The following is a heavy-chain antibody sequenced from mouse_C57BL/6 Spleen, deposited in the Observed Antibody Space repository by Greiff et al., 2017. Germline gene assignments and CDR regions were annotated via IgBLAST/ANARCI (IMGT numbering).Heavy chain of an antibody. J-gene: IGHJ2*01. CDR1: GYTFTSYW. CDR3: AIDGFDY. V-gene: IGHV1-52*01. Sequence: VKLQESGAELVRPGSSVKLSCKASGYTFTSYWMHWVKQRPIQGLEWIGNIDPSDSETHYNQKFKDKATLTVDKSSSTAYMQLSSLTSEDSAVYYCAIDGFDYWGQGTTLTVSS. CDR2: IDPSDSET.